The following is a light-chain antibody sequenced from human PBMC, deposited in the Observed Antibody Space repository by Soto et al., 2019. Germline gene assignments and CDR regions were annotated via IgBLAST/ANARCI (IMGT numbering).Light chain of an antibody. Sequence: QSALTQPASVSGSPGQSITISCTGTSSDVGGYNYVSWYQQHPRKAPKLMIYDVSNRPSGVSNRFSGSKSGNTASLTISGLQAEDEADYYCSSYTSSSTFYVFGTGTKVTVL. J-gene: IGLJ1*01. CDR1: SSDVGGYNY. CDR3: SSYTSSSTFYV. V-gene: IGLV2-14*01. CDR2: DVS.